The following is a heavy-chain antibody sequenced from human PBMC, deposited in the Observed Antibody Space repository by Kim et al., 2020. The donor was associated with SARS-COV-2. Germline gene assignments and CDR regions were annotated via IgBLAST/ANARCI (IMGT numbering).Heavy chain of an antibody. V-gene: IGHV4-59*01. D-gene: IGHD5-12*01. J-gene: IGHJ4*02. Sequence: PSLKSRVTISVDTSKNRFSLKLSSVTAADTAVYFCARRVASRPRYYFDFWGQGSLVTVSS. CDR3: ARRVASRPRYYFDF.